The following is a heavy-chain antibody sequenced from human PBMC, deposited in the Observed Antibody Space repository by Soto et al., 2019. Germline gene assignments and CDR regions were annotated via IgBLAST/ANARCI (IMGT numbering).Heavy chain of an antibody. D-gene: IGHD6-19*01. J-gene: IGHJ1*01. CDR3: ATSGAVADGVIAWDAEYFQH. Sequence: GGSLRLSCAASGFSFSSLAMSWVRQAPGKGLEWVSAISGSGGSTYYADSVKGRFTISRDNSKNTLYLQMNSLRAEDTAVYYCATSGAVADGVIAWDAEYFQHWGQGTLVTVSS. CDR1: GFSFSSLA. V-gene: IGHV3-23*01. CDR2: ISGSGGST.